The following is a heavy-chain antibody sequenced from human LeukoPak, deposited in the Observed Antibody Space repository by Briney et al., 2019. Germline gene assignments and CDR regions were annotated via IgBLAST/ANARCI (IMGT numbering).Heavy chain of an antibody. CDR2: ITWNRDKI. Sequence: PGGSLRLSCAASGFTFSSYAMSWIRQAPGKGLEWVSGITWNRDKIGYGDSVKGRFTISRDNVKNVLYLQMNSLRPEDTALYYCAKDLSSAITSALVLDVWGQGTTVIVSS. CDR1: GFTFSSYA. D-gene: IGHD3-22*01. V-gene: IGHV3-9*01. CDR3: AKDLSSAITSALVLDV. J-gene: IGHJ6*02.